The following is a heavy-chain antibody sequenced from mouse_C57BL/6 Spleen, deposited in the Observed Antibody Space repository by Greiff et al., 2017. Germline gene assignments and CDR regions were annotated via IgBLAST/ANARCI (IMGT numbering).Heavy chain of an antibody. Sequence: QVQLQQPGAELVRPGTSVKLSCKASGYTFTSYWMHWVKQRPGQGLEWIGVIDPSDSYTNYNQKFKGKATLTVDTSSSTAYMQLSSLTSEDSAVYYCAVRLRGAMDYWGQGTSVTVSS. V-gene: IGHV1-59*01. D-gene: IGHD2-2*01. CDR3: AVRLRGAMDY. J-gene: IGHJ4*01. CDR1: GYTFTSYW. CDR2: IDPSDSYT.